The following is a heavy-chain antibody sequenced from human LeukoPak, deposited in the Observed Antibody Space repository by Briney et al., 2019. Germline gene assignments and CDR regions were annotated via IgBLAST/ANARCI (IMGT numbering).Heavy chain of an antibody. CDR2: IYNNGNT. CDR1: GVSIGNYY. Sequence: NPSETLSLTCTVSGVSIGNYYWSWIRQPPGKRLEWIGYIYNNGNTNYNPSLKSRVTISVDTSKRQFSLKLTSVTAADTALYYCARSSDSSWYEEYWGQGTLVTVSS. J-gene: IGHJ4*02. CDR3: ARSSDSSWYEEY. D-gene: IGHD6-13*01. V-gene: IGHV4-59*01.